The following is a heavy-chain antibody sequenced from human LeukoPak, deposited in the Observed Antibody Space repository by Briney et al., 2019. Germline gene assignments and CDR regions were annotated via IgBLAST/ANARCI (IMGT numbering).Heavy chain of an antibody. Sequence: PGGSLRLSCAASAFTFSRYSMNWVRQAPGKGLEWVANIKQDGSEKYYVDSVKGRFTISRDNAKNSLYLQMNSLRSEDTAVYYCARARDEARRPQDYYMDVWGKGTTVTVSS. V-gene: IGHV3-7*03. CDR2: IKQDGSEK. CDR3: ARARDEARRPQDYYMDV. D-gene: IGHD6-6*01. J-gene: IGHJ6*03. CDR1: AFTFSRYS.